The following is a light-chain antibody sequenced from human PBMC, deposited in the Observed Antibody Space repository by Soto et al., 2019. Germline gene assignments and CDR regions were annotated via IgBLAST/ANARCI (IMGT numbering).Light chain of an antibody. CDR1: QSVSRS. CDR3: QQYNNWPLT. Sequence: EIVLTQSPATLSLSPGERATLSCRASQSVSRSLAWFQQKPGQAPRLLIYDASNRATGIPARFSGSGSGTEFTLTVSSLQSEDFAVYYCQQYNNWPLTFGGGTKVDIK. J-gene: IGKJ4*01. V-gene: IGKV3-11*01. CDR2: DAS.